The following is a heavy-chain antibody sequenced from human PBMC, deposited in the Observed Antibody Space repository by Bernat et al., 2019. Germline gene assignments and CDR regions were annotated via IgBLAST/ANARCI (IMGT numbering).Heavy chain of an antibody. V-gene: IGHV3-23*04. D-gene: IGHD2-21*02. J-gene: IGHJ3*02. CDR1: GFTFNNAW. CDR3: AIRGDADAFDI. CDR2: ISGSGGST. Sequence: EVQLVESGGGLVKPGGSLRLSCAASGFTFNNAWMNWVRQASGKGLEWVSGISGSGGSTNYADSVKGRFTISRDNSKNTLYLQMNSLRGEDTALYYCAIRGDADAFDIWGQGTMVTVSS.